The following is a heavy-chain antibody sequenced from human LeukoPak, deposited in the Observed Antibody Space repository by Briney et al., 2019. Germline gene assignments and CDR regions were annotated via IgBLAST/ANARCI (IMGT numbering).Heavy chain of an antibody. CDR3: ARGFENGDFYFDY. V-gene: IGHV5-51*01. Sequence: GESLKISCKGSGYSFISYWIGWVRQMPGKGLEWMGIIYPGDSDTRYSPSFQGQVTISADKSISTAYLQWSSLKASDTAMCYCARGFENGDFYFDYWGQGTLVTVSS. CDR2: IYPGDSDT. CDR1: GYSFISYW. D-gene: IGHD4-17*01. J-gene: IGHJ4*02.